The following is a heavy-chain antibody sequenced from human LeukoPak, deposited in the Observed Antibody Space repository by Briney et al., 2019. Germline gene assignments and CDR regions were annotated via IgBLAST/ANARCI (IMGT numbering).Heavy chain of an antibody. J-gene: IGHJ4*02. Sequence: GGSLRLSCAASGFTVSSNYMSWVRQAPGKGLEWVSVIYSGGSTYYADSVKGRFTISRDNSKNTLYLQMNSLRAEDTAVYYCARDRYRGIVATIPLVPFDYWGQGTLVTVPS. CDR1: GFTVSSNY. CDR3: ARDRYRGIVATIPLVPFDY. CDR2: IYSGGST. D-gene: IGHD5-12*01. V-gene: IGHV3-66*01.